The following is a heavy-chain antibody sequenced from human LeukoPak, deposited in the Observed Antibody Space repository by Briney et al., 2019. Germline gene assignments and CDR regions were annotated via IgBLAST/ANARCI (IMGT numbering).Heavy chain of an antibody. CDR3: VIDLGDYNDF. CDR2: INTQGTYT. J-gene: IGHJ4*02. CDR1: GFTFSSYG. D-gene: IGHD2-15*01. Sequence: GGSLRLSCAASGFTFSSYGMHWVRHAPGRGLLWVSRINTQGTYTNYADSVKGRFTISRDNAKNTLYLQMSSPRADDTAVYYCVIDLGDYNDFWGQGTLVSVSS. V-gene: IGHV3-74*01.